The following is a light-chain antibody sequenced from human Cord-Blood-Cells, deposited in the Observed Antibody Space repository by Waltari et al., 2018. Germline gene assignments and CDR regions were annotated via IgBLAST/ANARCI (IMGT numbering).Light chain of an antibody. Sequence: EIVLTQSPATLSLSPGERDTLSCRASQSVSSYLAWYQQKPGQAPRLLIYDASNRATGIPARFSGSGSGTDFTLTISSLEPEDFAFYYCQQRSNWPPFTFGPGTKVDIK. J-gene: IGKJ3*01. V-gene: IGKV3-11*01. CDR1: QSVSSY. CDR2: DAS. CDR3: QQRSNWPPFT.